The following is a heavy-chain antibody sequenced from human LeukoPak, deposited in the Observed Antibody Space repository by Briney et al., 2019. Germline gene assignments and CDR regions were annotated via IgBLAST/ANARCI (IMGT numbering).Heavy chain of an antibody. Sequence: ASVKVSCKASGYTFTNYYMHWVRQAPGQGLEWMGIINSSGGSTSYAQKFQGRVTMTRDTSTSTFYMELSSLRSEDTAVYYCARAGEDTAMVTSDYWGQGTLVTFSS. CDR1: GYTFTNYY. CDR2: INSSGGST. J-gene: IGHJ4*02. V-gene: IGHV1-46*01. CDR3: ARAGEDTAMVTSDY. D-gene: IGHD5-18*01.